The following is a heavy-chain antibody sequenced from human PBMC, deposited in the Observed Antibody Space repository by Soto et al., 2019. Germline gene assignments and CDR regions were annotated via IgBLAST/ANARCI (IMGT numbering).Heavy chain of an antibody. CDR1: GFTFSDYY. CDR2: ISSSSSYT. J-gene: IGHJ4*02. V-gene: IGHV3-11*06. Sequence: GGSLRLSCAASGFTFSDYYMSWIRQAPGKGLEWVSYISSSSSYTNYADSVKGRFTISRDNAKNSLYLQMNSLRAEDTAVYYCARDRYSGSYFLDYWGQGTLVTVSS. CDR3: ARDRYSGSYFLDY. D-gene: IGHD1-26*01.